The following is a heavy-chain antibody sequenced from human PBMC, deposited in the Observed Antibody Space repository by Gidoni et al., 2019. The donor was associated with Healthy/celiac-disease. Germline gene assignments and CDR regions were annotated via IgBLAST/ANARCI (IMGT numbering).Heavy chain of an antibody. CDR3: ARDKGAGYCSSTSCGKYLYYGMDV. J-gene: IGHJ6*02. D-gene: IGHD2-2*01. V-gene: IGHV3-53*01. CDR1: GFTVSSNY. CDR2: IYSGGST. Sequence: EVQLVESGGGLIQPGGSLGLSCAAYGFTVSSNYMSWVLQAPGKGLEWVSVIYSGGSTYYADSVKGRFTISRDNSKNTLYLQMNSLRAEDTAVYYWARDKGAGYCSSTSCGKYLYYGMDVWGQGTTVTVSS.